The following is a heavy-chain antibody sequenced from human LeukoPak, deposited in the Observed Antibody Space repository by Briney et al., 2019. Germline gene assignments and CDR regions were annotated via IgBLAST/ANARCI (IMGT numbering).Heavy chain of an antibody. V-gene: IGHV3-23*01. CDR2: ISGSGGST. CDR3: AKDQELLHYFDY. D-gene: IGHD1-26*01. J-gene: IGHJ4*02. Sequence: GGSLRLSCAASGFTFSSYAMSWVRQAPGKGLEWVSAISGSGGSTYYADSVKSRFTISRGNSKNTLYLQMNSLRAEDTAVYYCAKDQELLHYFDYWGQGTLVTVSS. CDR1: GFTFSSYA.